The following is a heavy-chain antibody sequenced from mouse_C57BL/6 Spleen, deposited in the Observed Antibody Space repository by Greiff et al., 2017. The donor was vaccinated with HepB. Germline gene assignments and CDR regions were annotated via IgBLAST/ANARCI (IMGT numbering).Heavy chain of an antibody. Sequence: VQLQQPGAELVRPGSSVKLSCKASGYTFTSYWMHWVKQRPIQGLEWIGNIDPSDSETHYNQKFKDKATLTVDKSSSTAYMQLSSLTSEDSAVYYCARRKDYYGSSYSYYAMDYWGQGTSVTVSS. CDR3: ARRKDYYGSSYSYYAMDY. D-gene: IGHD1-1*01. CDR2: IDPSDSET. V-gene: IGHV1-52*01. J-gene: IGHJ4*01. CDR1: GYTFTSYW.